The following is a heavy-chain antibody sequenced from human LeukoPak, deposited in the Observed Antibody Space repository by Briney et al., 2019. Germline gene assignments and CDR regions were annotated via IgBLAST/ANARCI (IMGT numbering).Heavy chain of an antibody. V-gene: IGHV3-21*01. CDR1: GFTFSSYS. J-gene: IGHJ4*02. Sequence: GGSLRLSCAASGFTFSSYSMNWVRQAPGKGLEWVSSISSSSSYIYYADLVKGRFTISRDNAKNSLYLQMNSLRAEDTAVYYCARDRSTGTTDYWGQGTLVTVSS. CDR3: ARDRSTGTTDY. D-gene: IGHD1-1*01. CDR2: ISSSSSYI.